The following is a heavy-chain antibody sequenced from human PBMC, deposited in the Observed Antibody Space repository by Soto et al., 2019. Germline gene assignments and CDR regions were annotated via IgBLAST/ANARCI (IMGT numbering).Heavy chain of an antibody. J-gene: IGHJ4*02. CDR3: AKDLEETPGGDSSGYSRLDY. D-gene: IGHD3-22*01. CDR1: GFTFSSYA. V-gene: IGHV3-23*01. Sequence: GGSLRLSCAASGFTFSSYAMSWVRQAPGKGLEWVSAISGSGGSTYYADSVKGRFTISRDNSKNTLYLQMNSLRAEDTAVYYCAKDLEETPGGDSSGYSRLDYWGQGTLVTVSS. CDR2: ISGSGGST.